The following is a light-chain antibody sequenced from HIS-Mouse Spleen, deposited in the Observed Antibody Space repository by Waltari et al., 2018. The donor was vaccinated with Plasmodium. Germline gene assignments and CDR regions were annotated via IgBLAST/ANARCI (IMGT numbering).Light chain of an antibody. CDR2: GAA. V-gene: IGKV3-20*01. J-gene: IGKJ2*01. CDR1: QSVSSSY. CDR3: QQYGSSPYT. Sequence: EIVLTQSPGTLSLSPRERATLSCRASQSVSSSYLAWYQQKPGQAPRLLIYGAASRATGIPDRFSGSGSGTEFTLTISRLEPEDFAVYYCQQYGSSPYTFGQGTKLEIK.